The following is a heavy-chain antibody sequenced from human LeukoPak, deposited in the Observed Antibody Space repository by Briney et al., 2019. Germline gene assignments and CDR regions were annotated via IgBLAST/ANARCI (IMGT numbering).Heavy chain of an antibody. J-gene: IGHJ3*02. CDR3: ARDRNSYSGNDAFDI. CDR1: GFTFSDYY. V-gene: IGHV3-11*01. CDR2: ISSSGSTI. Sequence: GGSLRLSCAASGFTFSDYYMSWIRQAPGKGLEWVSYISSSGSTIYYADSVKGRFTISRDNAKNSLYLQMNSLRAEDTAVYYCARDRNSYSGNDAFDIWGQGTMVTVSS. D-gene: IGHD4-11*01.